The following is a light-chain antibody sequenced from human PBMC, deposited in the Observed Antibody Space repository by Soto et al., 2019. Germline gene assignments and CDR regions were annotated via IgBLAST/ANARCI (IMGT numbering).Light chain of an antibody. Sequence: QSALTQPASVSVSPGQSITISCTGTSSDVGSYHLVSWYQHHPGKAPKLMIYDVSKRPSGVSNRYSGSKSGNTASLPISGLQSEDEADYHCCSYASSSTWVFGGGTKLTVL. V-gene: IGLV2-23*02. CDR2: DVS. CDR3: CSYASSSTWV. CDR1: SSDVGSYHL. J-gene: IGLJ3*02.